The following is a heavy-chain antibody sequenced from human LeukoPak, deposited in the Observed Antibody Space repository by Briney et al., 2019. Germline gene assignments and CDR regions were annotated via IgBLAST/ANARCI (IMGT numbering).Heavy chain of an antibody. CDR1: GFTFSRYS. CDR3: ARMTTVGWFDP. V-gene: IGHV3-48*04. D-gene: IGHD4-11*01. J-gene: IGHJ5*02. Sequence: GGSLRLSCAASGFTFSRYSMNWVRQAPGKGLEWVSYISSSGSTIYYADSVKGRFTISRDNAKNSLYLQMNSLRAEDTAVYYCARMTTVGWFDPWGQGTLVTVSS. CDR2: ISSSGSTI.